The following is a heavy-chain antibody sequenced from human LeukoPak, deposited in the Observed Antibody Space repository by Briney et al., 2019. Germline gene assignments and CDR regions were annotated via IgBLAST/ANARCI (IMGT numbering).Heavy chain of an antibody. J-gene: IGHJ5*02. Sequence: TSETLSLTCTVSGGSISSYYWSWIRQPPGKGVEWIGYIYNSGSTNYKPSLKSRGTISVHTPKNQPSLKLSSVTAADTAVYYCARGGYYASGHDLRFDPWGQGTLVTVSS. CDR1: GGSISSYY. V-gene: IGHV4-59*01. D-gene: IGHD3-10*01. CDR2: IYNSGST. CDR3: ARGGYYASGHDLRFDP.